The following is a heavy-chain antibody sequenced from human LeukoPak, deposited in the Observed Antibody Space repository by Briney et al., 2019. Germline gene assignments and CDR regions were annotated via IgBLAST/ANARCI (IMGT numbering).Heavy chain of an antibody. CDR3: ATERPDLLIPLAPFDS. V-gene: IGHV1-24*01. CDR1: GYTLTELS. D-gene: IGHD1-14*01. J-gene: IGHJ4*02. Sequence: ASVKVSCKVSGYTLTELSIHWVRQIPGKGLEWLAGFDPESGETFYAQKFQGRVTMTEDTFTDAAYMELSNLRSEDTALYYCATERPDLLIPLAPFDSWGQGTLVTVSS. CDR2: FDPESGET.